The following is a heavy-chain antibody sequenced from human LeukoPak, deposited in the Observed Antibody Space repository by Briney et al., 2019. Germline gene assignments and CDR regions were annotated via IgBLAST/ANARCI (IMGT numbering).Heavy chain of an antibody. Sequence: GGSLRLSCAASGFTFTSYAMSWVRQTPGKGLEWVASMSGGGDSDSYADSVKGRFTVYRDKSKNTLYVQMNSLRADDTAVYYCTKDASYARENDNSGFFIDWGQGTLVTVSS. CDR2: MSGGGDSD. D-gene: IGHD3-22*01. J-gene: IGHJ4*02. CDR1: GFTFTSYA. V-gene: IGHV3-23*01. CDR3: TKDASYARENDNSGFFID.